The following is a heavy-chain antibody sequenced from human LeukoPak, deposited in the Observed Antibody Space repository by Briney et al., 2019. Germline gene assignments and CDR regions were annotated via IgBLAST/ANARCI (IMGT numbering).Heavy chain of an antibody. CDR1: GYTFTSYG. CDR2: MNPNSGNT. Sequence: WASVKVPCKASGYTFTSYGISWVRQATGQGLEWMGWMNPNSGNTGYAQKFQGRVTMTRNTSISTAYMELSSLRSEDTAVYYCARQEVVPKGSIGPYWGQGTLVTVSS. CDR3: ARQEVVPKGSIGPY. V-gene: IGHV1-8*02. D-gene: IGHD2-2*01. J-gene: IGHJ4*02.